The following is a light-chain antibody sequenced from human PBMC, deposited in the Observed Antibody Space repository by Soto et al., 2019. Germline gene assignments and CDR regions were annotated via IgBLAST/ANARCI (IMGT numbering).Light chain of an antibody. J-gene: IGLJ2*01. CDR3: SSYTSAGTLV. CDR1: TDYD. V-gene: IGLV2-14*01. CDR2: EIT. Sequence: QAVVTQPPSVSGAPGQRVTISCTGSTDYDVHWYQQHPGKAPKVMIYEITYRPSGISTRFSGSKSGNTASLTISGLQAEDEGDYYCSSYTSAGTLVFGGGTKLTVL.